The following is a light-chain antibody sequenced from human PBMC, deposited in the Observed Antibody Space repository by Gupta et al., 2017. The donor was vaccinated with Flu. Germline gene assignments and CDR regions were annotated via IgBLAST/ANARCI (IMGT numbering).Light chain of an antibody. CDR3: NAYTNTGMRV. J-gene: IGLJ3*02. CDR1: NNDVGAHNF. CDR2: EVS. Sequence: SITISCTGSNNDVGAHNFVSWYQQHPGKAPKVIIYEVSNRPFGVSSRFSASKSGNTASLTISGLQAADEADYYCNAYTNTGMRVFGGGTKLTVL. V-gene: IGLV2-14*01.